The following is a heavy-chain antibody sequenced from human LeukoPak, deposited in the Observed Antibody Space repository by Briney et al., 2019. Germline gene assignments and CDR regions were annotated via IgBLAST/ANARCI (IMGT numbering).Heavy chain of an antibody. V-gene: IGHV5-51*01. Sequence: GESLKISCKGSGYSFTSYWIGWVRQMHGKGLEWMGIIYPSDSETRYSPSFQGQVTISADKSINTAYLQWSSLKASDTAMYYCARPEGASWGMVDIWGQGTMVTVSS. CDR1: GYSFTSYW. CDR3: ARPEGASWGMVDI. D-gene: IGHD2-2*01. CDR2: IYPSDSET. J-gene: IGHJ3*02.